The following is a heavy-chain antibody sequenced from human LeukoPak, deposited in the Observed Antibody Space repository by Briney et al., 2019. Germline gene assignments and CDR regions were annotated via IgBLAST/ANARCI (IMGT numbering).Heavy chain of an antibody. V-gene: IGHV3-23*01. CDR3: AKDWIQFNRVFDCFDS. CDR2: IGNTET. J-gene: IGHJ4*02. CDR1: GFTFNTNA. D-gene: IGHD2-21*01. Sequence: GGSLRLSCATSGFTFNTNAMSWVRQAPGKGLEWVSTIGNTETFYADSVTGRFTISRGNSKNTVYLHMNSLRVEDTAVYYCAKDWIQFNRVFDCFDSWGQGTLVTVSS.